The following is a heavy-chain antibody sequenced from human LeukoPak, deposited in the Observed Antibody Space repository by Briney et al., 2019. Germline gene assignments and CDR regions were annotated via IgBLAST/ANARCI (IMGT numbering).Heavy chain of an antibody. Sequence: PSETLSLTCTVSGGSISSSSYYWGWIRQPPGKGLEWIGSIYYSGSTYYNPSLKSRVSISVDTSKNQFSLELSPVTAADTAVYYCGTDWGGMDCFDPWGQGTLVTVSS. D-gene: IGHD2-21*01. V-gene: IGHV4-39*01. J-gene: IGHJ5*02. CDR3: GTDWGGMDCFDP. CDR1: GGSISSSSYY. CDR2: IYYSGST.